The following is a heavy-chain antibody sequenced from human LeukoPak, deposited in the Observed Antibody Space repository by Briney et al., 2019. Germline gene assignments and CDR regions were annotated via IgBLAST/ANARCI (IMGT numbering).Heavy chain of an antibody. CDR3: ARLWGYCSSTSCYGARYFDS. D-gene: IGHD2-2*01. Sequence: SETLSLTCTVAGGSINSYYWSWIRQPPGKGLEWIGYIHYSGNTNYNPSLKSRVTISIDMYKKQFSLKLSSVTAADTAVYYCARLWGYCSSTSCYGARYFDSWGPGTLVTVSS. V-gene: IGHV4-59*01. CDR1: GGSINSYY. J-gene: IGHJ5*01. CDR2: IHYSGNT.